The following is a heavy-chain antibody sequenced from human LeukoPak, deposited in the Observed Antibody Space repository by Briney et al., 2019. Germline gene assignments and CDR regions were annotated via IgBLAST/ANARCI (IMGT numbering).Heavy chain of an antibody. CDR1: GYTFTSYY. CDR3: ARARVRYYDILIDENPPFDY. CDR2: INPSGGST. D-gene: IGHD3-9*01. V-gene: IGHV1-46*01. J-gene: IGHJ4*02. Sequence: ASVKVSCKASGYTFTSYYMHWVRQAPGQGLEWMGIINPSGGSTSYAQKFQGRVTITRDTSASTAYMELSSLRSEDTAVYYCARARVRYYDILIDENPPFDYWGQGTLVTVSS.